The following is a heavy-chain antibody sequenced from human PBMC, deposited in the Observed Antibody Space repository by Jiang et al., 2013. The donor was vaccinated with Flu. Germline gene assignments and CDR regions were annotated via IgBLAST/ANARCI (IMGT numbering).Heavy chain of an antibody. CDR1: GGSFSGYY. D-gene: IGHD2-15*01. V-gene: IGHV4-34*01. CDR3: ARGSGYSSDDAFDI. CDR2: INHSGST. Sequence: GPGLVKPSETLSLTCEVYGGSFSGYYWSWIRQSPGKGLEWIGEINHSGSTQYNPSLKSRVTISEDTSKNQLSQNVSSVTAADTAVYYCARGSGYSSDDAFDIWGQGTMVTVSS. J-gene: IGHJ3*02.